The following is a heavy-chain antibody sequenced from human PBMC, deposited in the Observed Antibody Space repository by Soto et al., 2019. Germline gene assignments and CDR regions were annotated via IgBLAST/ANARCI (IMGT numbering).Heavy chain of an antibody. D-gene: IGHD5-12*01. CDR2: VYYSGST. CDR1: GGSISTSVYR. V-gene: IGHV4-39*01. CDR3: ARHLQMATTSPFAN. Sequence: SETLSLTCTVSGGSISTSVYRWDWIRQPPGKGLEWIGNVYYSGSTNYNSSLKSRVTISVDTSKNQFSLKLTSVTATDTAVYYCARHLQMATTSPFANWGPGTLVTVSS. J-gene: IGHJ4*02.